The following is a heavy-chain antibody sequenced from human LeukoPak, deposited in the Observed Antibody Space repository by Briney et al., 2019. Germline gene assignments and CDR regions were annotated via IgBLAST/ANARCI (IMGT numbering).Heavy chain of an antibody. CDR2: IKQDGSQK. CDR1: GFTFSDHW. D-gene: IGHD3-10*01. J-gene: IGHJ4*02. V-gene: IGHV3-7*01. Sequence: GGSLRLSCEASGFTFSDHWMNWVRQAPGKGLEWVACIKQDGSQKDYVDSVKGRFTISRDNAKNSLYLQMSSLRAEDTAMYYCARDKGYGSDYWGPGVQVTVSS. CDR3: ARDKGYGSDY.